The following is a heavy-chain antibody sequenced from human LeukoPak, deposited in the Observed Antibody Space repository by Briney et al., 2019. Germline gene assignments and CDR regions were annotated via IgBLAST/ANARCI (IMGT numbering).Heavy chain of an antibody. CDR3: AKPRTPFSGHYYAFDY. D-gene: IGHD3-22*01. CDR1: GFTVSSNY. CDR2: IYSGGST. J-gene: IGHJ4*02. Sequence: GGSLRLSCAASGFTVSSNYMSWVRQAPGKGLEWVSVIYSGGSTYYADSVKGRFTISRDNSKNTLYLQMNSLRAEDTAVYYCAKPRTPFSGHYYAFDYWGQGTLVTVSS. V-gene: IGHV3-66*04.